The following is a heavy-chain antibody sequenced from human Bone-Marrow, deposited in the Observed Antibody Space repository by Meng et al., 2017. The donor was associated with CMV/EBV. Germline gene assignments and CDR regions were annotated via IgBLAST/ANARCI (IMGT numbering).Heavy chain of an antibody. CDR2: IYWDDDK. D-gene: IGHD6-13*01. J-gene: IGHJ4*02. CDR3: AHRPSGYSSSWFDY. CDR1: VFSLRPSGVG. V-gene: IGHV2-5*02. Sequence: TFTVSGPSPVTPTQTLTPPCPFVVFSLRPSGVGCGGIRHPPGKALEWLALIYWDDDKRYSPSLKSRLTITKDTSKNQVVLTMTNMDPVDTATYYCAHRPSGYSSSWFDYWGQGTLVTVSS.